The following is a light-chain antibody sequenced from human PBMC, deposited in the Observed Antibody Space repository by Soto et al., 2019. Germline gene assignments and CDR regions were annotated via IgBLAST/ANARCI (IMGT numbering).Light chain of an antibody. CDR2: DAS. J-gene: IGKJ3*01. CDR3: QQRSKWPEIT. Sequence: EVVLTQSPATLSLSPGERATLSCRASQNIRNALAWYQHKPGQAPRFLIYDASYRATGIPARFSGAGSGTDFPLTISSLEPEDVAVYYCQQRSKWPEITFGPGTKVDIK. V-gene: IGKV3-11*01. CDR1: QNIRNA.